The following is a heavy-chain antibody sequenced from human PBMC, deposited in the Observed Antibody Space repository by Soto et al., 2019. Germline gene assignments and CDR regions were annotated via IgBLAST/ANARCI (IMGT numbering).Heavy chain of an antibody. Sequence: PGGSLRLSCAASGFTFSSYWMSWVRQAPGKGLEWVANIKQDGSEKYYVDPVKGRFTISRDNAKNSLYLQMNSLRAEDTAVYYCARDSFRRVRGRYYYYGMDVWGQGTTVTVSS. CDR1: GFTFSSYW. CDR2: IKQDGSEK. V-gene: IGHV3-7*01. J-gene: IGHJ6*02. CDR3: ARDSFRRVRGRYYYYGMDV. D-gene: IGHD3-10*01.